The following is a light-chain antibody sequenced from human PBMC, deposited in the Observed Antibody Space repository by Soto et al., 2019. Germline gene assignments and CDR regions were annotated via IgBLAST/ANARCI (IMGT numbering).Light chain of an antibody. CDR1: SSNIGNNY. J-gene: IGLJ1*01. V-gene: IGLV1-51*01. Sequence: QSVLTQPPTVSAAPGQKVTISCSGSSSNIGNNYVSWYQQFPGTAPKLLIYDNNKRPSGIPDRFSGSKSGTSATLGITGLQTGDEADYYCGTWDSSLRGYVFGTGTQLTVL. CDR3: GTWDSSLRGYV. CDR2: DNN.